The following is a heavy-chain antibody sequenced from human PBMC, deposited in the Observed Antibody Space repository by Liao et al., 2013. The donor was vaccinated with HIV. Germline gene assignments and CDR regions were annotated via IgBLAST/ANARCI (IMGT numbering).Heavy chain of an antibody. V-gene: IGHV4-4*07. D-gene: IGHD1-26*01. CDR3: ARGQGRLPRVGY. J-gene: IGHJ4*02. Sequence: QVQLQESGPGLVKPSETLSLTCAVSGASISSFYWSWIRQPAGQGLEYIGRIYTGGTTYSPSLKGRVTMSLDTSKSQFSLKLNSVTAADTAVYYCARGQGRLPRVGYWGQGTLVTVSS. CDR2: IYTGGT. CDR1: GASISSFY.